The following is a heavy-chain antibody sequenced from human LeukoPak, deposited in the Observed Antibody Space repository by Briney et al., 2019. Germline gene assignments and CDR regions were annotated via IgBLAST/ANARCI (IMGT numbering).Heavy chain of an antibody. Sequence: SETVSLTCAVYGGSFSGYYWSWIRQPPGKGLEWIGEINHSGSTNYNPSLKSRVTISVDTSKNQFSLKLSSVTAADTAVYYCVRHQEGMVRGVLYYMDVWGTGTTVTISS. V-gene: IGHV4-34*01. CDR1: GGSFSGYY. D-gene: IGHD3-10*01. CDR3: VRHQEGMVRGVLYYMDV. J-gene: IGHJ6*03. CDR2: INHSGST.